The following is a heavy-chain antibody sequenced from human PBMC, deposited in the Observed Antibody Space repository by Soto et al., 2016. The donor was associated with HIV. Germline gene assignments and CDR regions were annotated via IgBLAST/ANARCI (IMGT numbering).Heavy chain of an antibody. D-gene: IGHD7-27*01. V-gene: IGHV4-59*01. Sequence: QVQLRESGPGLVKPSETLSLTCILSGGSINNYYWTWIRQPPGKGLEWIGNIYYTGSTDYSPSLKSRVTISVDTSKSQFSLKMNSVTAADTAVYYCARVVTGAFDYWGQGSLVTVS. J-gene: IGHJ4*02. CDR1: GGSINNYY. CDR2: IYYTGST. CDR3: ARVVTGAFDY.